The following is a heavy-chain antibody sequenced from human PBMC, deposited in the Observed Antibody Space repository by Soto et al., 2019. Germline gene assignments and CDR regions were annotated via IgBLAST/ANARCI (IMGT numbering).Heavy chain of an antibody. CDR3: ARDAAMVRYYYYGLDV. D-gene: IGHD5-18*01. Sequence: GASVKVSCKASGYTFTSYSMHWVRQAPGQGLEWMGIIIPIVGRANYAQKFQGRVTITTDESTSTAYMELSSLRSEDTAVYYCARDAAMVRYYYYGLDVWGQGTTVTVSS. CDR1: GYTFTSYS. CDR2: IIPIVGRA. V-gene: IGHV1-46*01. J-gene: IGHJ6*02.